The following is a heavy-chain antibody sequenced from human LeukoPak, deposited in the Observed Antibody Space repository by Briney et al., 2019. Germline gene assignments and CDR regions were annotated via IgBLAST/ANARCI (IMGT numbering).Heavy chain of an antibody. Sequence: SETLSLTCAVYGGSFSGYYWSWIRQPPGKGLEWIGYIYYSGSTYYNPSLKSRVTISVDTSKNQFSLKLSSVTAADTAVYYCARSITMVRGVHPGVDYWGQGTLVTVSS. V-gene: IGHV4-30-4*08. J-gene: IGHJ4*02. CDR2: IYYSGST. CDR1: GGSFSGYY. D-gene: IGHD3-10*01. CDR3: ARSITMVRGVHPGVDY.